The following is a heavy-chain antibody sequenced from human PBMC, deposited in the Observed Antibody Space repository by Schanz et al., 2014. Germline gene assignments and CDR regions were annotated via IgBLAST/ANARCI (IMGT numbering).Heavy chain of an antibody. D-gene: IGHD6-19*01. Sequence: EVQLVESGGGLVQPGGSLRLSCAASGFTFKSYAMSWVRQAPGKGLEWVSTISGSGGTTYYADSVKGRFTISRDNAKNSLYLQMNSLRAEDTAVYYCARSYSSGWYPYYYGMDVWGQGTTVTVSS. CDR2: ISGSGGTT. J-gene: IGHJ6*02. CDR3: ARSYSSGWYPYYYGMDV. CDR1: GFTFKSYA. V-gene: IGHV3-23*04.